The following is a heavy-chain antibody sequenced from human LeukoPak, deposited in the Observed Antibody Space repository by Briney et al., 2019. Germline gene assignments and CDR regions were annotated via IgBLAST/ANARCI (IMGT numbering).Heavy chain of an antibody. CDR3: ARGRYGTISRGWFDP. CDR1: GGSISSYY. J-gene: IGHJ5*02. D-gene: IGHD1-14*01. CDR2: IYYSGTT. V-gene: IGHV4-59*01. Sequence: SETLSLTSTVSGGSISSYYWSWIRQPPGKGLEWIGYIYYSGTTNYNPSLKSRVSISVDTSKKKISLKLSSVTAADTAVYYCARGRYGTISRGWFDPWGQGTLVTVSS.